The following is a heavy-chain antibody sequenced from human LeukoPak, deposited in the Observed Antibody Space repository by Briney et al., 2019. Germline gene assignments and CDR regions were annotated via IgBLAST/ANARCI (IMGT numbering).Heavy chain of an antibody. CDR3: ARSSGTSGSYYYYYGMDV. D-gene: IGHD2-2*01. V-gene: IGHV1-18*01. Sequence: GASVKVSCKASGYTFSNYGISWVRQAPGQGLEWMGWISAYNGNTKYAQRFQGRVTMTTDTSTSTAHMELRSLRSDDTAVYYCARSSGTSGSYYYYYGMDVWGQGTTVTVSS. CDR1: GYTFSNYG. J-gene: IGHJ6*02. CDR2: ISAYNGNT.